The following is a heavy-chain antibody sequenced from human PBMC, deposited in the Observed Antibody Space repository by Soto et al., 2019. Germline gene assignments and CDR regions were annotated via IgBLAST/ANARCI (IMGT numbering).Heavy chain of an antibody. CDR1: GYTFTDYY. D-gene: IGHD5-18*01. Sequence: ASVKVSCKTSGYTFTDYYTHWVRQAPGQGLEWMGWMNPKSGGAYFAQKFQGRVTLTRDTSIGTAYIEVNSLTSDDTAVYCCTRENIENSDGLYDDFDIWGQGTTVTVSS. J-gene: IGHJ3*02. CDR3: TRENIENSDGLYDDFDI. V-gene: IGHV1-2*02. CDR2: MNPKSGGA.